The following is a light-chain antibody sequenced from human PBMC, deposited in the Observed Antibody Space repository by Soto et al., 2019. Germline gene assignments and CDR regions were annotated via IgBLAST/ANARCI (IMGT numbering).Light chain of an antibody. Sequence: EIVLTQSPRTLSLALGESATLSCTASQSVRSNSLAWYQQKPGQAPRLLMFGASGRATGTPPRFSGRGSGTDFTLTISRLEPEDFAVYYCQQYGTSPLTFGGGTKVDI. CDR3: QQYGTSPLT. CDR2: GAS. V-gene: IGKV3-20*01. J-gene: IGKJ4*01. CDR1: QSVRSNS.